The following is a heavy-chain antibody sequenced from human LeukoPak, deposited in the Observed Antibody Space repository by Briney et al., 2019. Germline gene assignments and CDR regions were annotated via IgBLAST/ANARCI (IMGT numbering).Heavy chain of an antibody. CDR2: ISSSSSYI. V-gene: IGHV3-21*01. CDR3: ARDVYCGSTSCSDIFDY. Sequence: PGGSLRLSCAASGFTFSSYSMNWVRQAPGKGLEWVSSISSSSSYIYYADSVKGRFTISRDNAKNSLYLQMNSLRAEDTSVYYCARDVYCGSTSCSDIFDYWGQGTLVTVSS. J-gene: IGHJ4*02. D-gene: IGHD2-2*01. CDR1: GFTFSSYS.